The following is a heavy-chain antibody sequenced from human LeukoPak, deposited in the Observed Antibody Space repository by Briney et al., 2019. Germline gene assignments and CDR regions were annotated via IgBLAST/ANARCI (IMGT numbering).Heavy chain of an antibody. CDR1: GYTFTGYY. CDR2: ISAYNGNT. J-gene: IGHJ4*02. Sequence: ASVKVSCKASGYTFTGYYMHWVRQAPGQGLEWMGWISAYNGNTNYAQKLQGRVTMTTDTSTSTAYMELRSLRSDDTAVYYCARDNDYVWGSYPGKFDYWGQGTLVTVSS. D-gene: IGHD3-16*01. CDR3: ARDNDYVWGSYPGKFDY. V-gene: IGHV1-18*04.